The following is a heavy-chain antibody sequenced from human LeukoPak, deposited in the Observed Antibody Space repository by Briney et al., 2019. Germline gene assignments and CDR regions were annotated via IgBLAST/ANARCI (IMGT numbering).Heavy chain of an antibody. CDR3: VVGGVMVRGAPSPSQPPS. J-gene: IGHJ5*02. D-gene: IGHD3-10*01. CDR2: TYYRSKWYN. CDR1: GDSVSGNSAA. V-gene: IGHV6-1*01. Sequence: PSQTLSLTCAIPGDSVSGNSAAWNWIRQSPSRGLEWLGRTYYRSKWYNDYAESVKSRIIINPDASKNQFSLRLNSVTPEDTAVYYCVVGGVMVRGAPSPSQPPSWGQGTLVTVSS.